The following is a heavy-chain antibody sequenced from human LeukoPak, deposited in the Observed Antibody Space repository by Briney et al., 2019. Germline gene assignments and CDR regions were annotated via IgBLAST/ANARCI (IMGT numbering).Heavy chain of an antibody. Sequence: GGSLRLSCVVSGITVSNYDMSWVRQAPGKGLEWVSGIRESGGGTNYADSVKGRFTISRDNSKNTVYLQMNRLRAEDTDVYFCAKRGIVIRGVLIMGFHKAAYYFDNWGQGILVTVAS. V-gene: IGHV3-23*01. D-gene: IGHD3-10*01. J-gene: IGHJ4*02. CDR2: IRESGGGT. CDR3: AKRGIVIRGVLIMGFHKAAYYFDN. CDR1: GITVSNYD.